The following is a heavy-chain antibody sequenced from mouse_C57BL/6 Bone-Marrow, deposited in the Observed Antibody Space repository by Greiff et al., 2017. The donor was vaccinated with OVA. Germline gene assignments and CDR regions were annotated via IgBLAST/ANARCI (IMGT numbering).Heavy chain of an antibody. CDR2: INPNNGGT. D-gene: IGHD1-1*01. J-gene: IGHJ1*03. CDR1: GYTFTDYN. Sequence: EVQLQQSGPELVKPGASVKIPCKASGYTFTDYNMDWVKQSHGKSLEWIGDINPNNGGTIYNQKFKGKATLTVDKSSSTAYMELRSLTSEDTAVYYCARTAYYYGLYWYFDVWGTGTTVTVSS. CDR3: ARTAYYYGLYWYFDV. V-gene: IGHV1-18*01.